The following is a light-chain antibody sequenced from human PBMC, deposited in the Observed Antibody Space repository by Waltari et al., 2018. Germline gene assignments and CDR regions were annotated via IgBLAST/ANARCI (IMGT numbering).Light chain of an antibody. CDR1: QSLSSY. CDR3: QQRSTWPPYT. CDR2: DAS. V-gene: IGKV3-11*01. Sequence: EIVLTQSPATLSLSPGEGATLSCRASQSLSSYLAWYQQKRGQAPRLLIYDASNRATGIPARFSGSGSGTDFTLTISNVEPEDFAVYYCQQRSTWPPYTFGQGTKLEIK. J-gene: IGKJ2*01.